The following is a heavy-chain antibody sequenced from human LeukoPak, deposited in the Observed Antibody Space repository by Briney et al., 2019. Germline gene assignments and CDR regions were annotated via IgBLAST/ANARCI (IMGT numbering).Heavy chain of an antibody. CDR2: IGESGSTT. CDR1: GFSFSDCA. CDR3: SKDRRGNWKYVGALDI. J-gene: IGHJ3*02. V-gene: IGHV3-23*01. Sequence: GGSLRLSCAASGFSFSDCAMSWVRQAPGKGLEWVSAIGESGSTTYYADSEKGRFTISRDNSKKTLYLQMNSLRAEGTAVYYLSKDRRGNWKYVGALDIWGQGTMVTVSS. D-gene: IGHD1-7*01.